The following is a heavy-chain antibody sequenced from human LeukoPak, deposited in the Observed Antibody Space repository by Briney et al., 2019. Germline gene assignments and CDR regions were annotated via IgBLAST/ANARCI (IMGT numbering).Heavy chain of an antibody. V-gene: IGHV1-2*06. CDR2: INPNSGGT. J-gene: IGHJ4*02. Sequence: GASVKVSCKASGYTFTGYYMHWVRQAPGQGLEWMGRINPNSGGTNYAQKFQGRVTMTRDTSISTAYIELSRLRSDDTAVYYCARVEGIRQWLVQGAYYFDYWGQGTLVTVSS. CDR3: ARVEGIRQWLVQGAYYFDY. CDR1: GYTFTGYY. D-gene: IGHD6-19*01.